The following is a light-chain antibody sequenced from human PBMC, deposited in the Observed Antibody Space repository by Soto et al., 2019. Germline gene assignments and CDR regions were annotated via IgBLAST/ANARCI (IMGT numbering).Light chain of an antibody. CDR3: NSYTSSSTYV. CDR2: DVS. Sequence: QSVLTQPASVSGSPGGSITISCTGTSSDVGGYNYVSWYQQHPGKAPKLVIYDVSNRPSGVSNRFSGSKSDNTASLTISGLQAEDEADYYCNSYTSSSTYVFGTGTKVTVL. J-gene: IGLJ1*01. V-gene: IGLV2-14*01. CDR1: SSDVGGYNY.